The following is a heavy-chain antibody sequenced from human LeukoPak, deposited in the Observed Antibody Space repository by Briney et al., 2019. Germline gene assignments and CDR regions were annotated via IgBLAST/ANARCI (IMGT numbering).Heavy chain of an antibody. CDR3: ARDVGELSLLGWFDP. Sequence: PGGSLRLSCEASGFTFSSYWMNWVRQAPGKGLEWVAYIKQDGSEKYYVDSVKGRFTISRDNAKNSLYLQMNSLRAEDTALYHCARDVGELSLLGWFDPWGQGTLVTVSS. J-gene: IGHJ5*02. V-gene: IGHV3-7*03. CDR1: GFTFSSYW. D-gene: IGHD3-16*02. CDR2: IKQDGSEK.